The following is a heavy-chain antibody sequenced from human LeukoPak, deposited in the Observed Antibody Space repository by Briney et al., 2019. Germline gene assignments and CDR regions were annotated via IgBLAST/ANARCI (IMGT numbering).Heavy chain of an antibody. J-gene: IGHJ4*02. CDR2: IYTSGST. Sequence: SETLSLTCTVSGGSISSGSCYWSWIRQPAGKGLEWIGRIYTSGSTNYNPSRNSRGAISVDTSKNQPSLKLSSVTAPDTAVYYCARWSGYSYEWGKGTLVTVSS. V-gene: IGHV4-61*02. CDR1: GGSISSGSCY. D-gene: IGHD5-18*01. CDR3: ARWSGYSYE.